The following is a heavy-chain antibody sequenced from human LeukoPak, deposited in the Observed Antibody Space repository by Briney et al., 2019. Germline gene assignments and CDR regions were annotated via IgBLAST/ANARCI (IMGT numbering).Heavy chain of an antibody. Sequence: GGSLRLSCAASGFTFSSYAMSWVRQAPGKGLEWVSATSGSGGSTYYADSVKGRFTISRDNSKNTLYLQMNSLRAEDTAVYYCAKGFGDGDAFDIWGQGTMVTVSS. CDR1: GFTFSSYA. V-gene: IGHV3-23*01. CDR2: TSGSGGST. D-gene: IGHD4-17*01. J-gene: IGHJ3*02. CDR3: AKGFGDGDAFDI.